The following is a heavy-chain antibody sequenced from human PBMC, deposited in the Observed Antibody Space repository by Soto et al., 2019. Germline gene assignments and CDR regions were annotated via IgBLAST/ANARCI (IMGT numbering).Heavy chain of an antibody. Sequence: SEPLSLTCAVYGGSFSGYQWTWIRQTPGKGLEWIGEINDSGNINYNPSLKSRVTILVDTAKKQISLKLSSVTAADTAVYYCARGLILWFGELSRRGGYYYYMDVWGKGTSVTVSS. CDR1: GGSFSGYQ. V-gene: IGHV4-34*01. J-gene: IGHJ6*03. D-gene: IGHD3-10*01. CDR3: ARGLILWFGELSRRGGYYYYMDV. CDR2: INDSGNI.